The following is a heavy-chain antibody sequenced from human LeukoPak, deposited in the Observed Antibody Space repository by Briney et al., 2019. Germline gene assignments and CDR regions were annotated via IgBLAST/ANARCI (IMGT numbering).Heavy chain of an antibody. CDR3: ARGSLMGLV. CDR2: THHSGNT. J-gene: IGHJ3*01. D-gene: IGHD2-8*01. Sequence: PSETLSLTCIVSGDSVSGYYWNWIRQPPGKGLEWIGYTHHSGNTLYNPSLKSRVTTSVDTSKNQFSLSLSSVTAADTAVYYCARGSLMGLVWGQGTMVTVSS. CDR1: GDSVSGYY. V-gene: IGHV4-59*02.